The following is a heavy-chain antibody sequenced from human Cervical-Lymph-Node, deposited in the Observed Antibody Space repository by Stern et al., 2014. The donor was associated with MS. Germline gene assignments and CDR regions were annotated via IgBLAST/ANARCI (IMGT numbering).Heavy chain of an antibody. Sequence: VQLVESGTEVKKPGASVNVSCKASGYTFSNYGISWVRQAPGQGLEWMGWFHSYTGDTDYAQKLQGRVTMTADISTNTAYMELRSLRSDDTAVYYCARSVGTTVRNYGLDVWGQGTTVTVSS. V-gene: IGHV1-18*01. CDR1: GYTFSNYG. D-gene: IGHD4-17*01. CDR2: FHSYTGDT. CDR3: ARSVGTTVRNYGLDV. J-gene: IGHJ6*02.